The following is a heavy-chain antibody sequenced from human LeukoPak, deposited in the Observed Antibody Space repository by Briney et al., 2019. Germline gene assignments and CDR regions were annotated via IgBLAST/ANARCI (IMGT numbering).Heavy chain of an antibody. CDR1: GFPFNYYA. D-gene: IGHD6-13*01. V-gene: IGHV3-23*01. J-gene: IGHJ4*02. Sequence: SGGSLRLSCAASGFPFNYYAVTWVRQAPGKGLEWVSTVTVSDNNTYYADSLQGRFTLSGDRAKNTVFLQLDSLRVGDTAVYYCAMATSWYRIDHWGQGTLGTVSS. CDR2: VTVSDNNT. CDR3: AMATSWYRIDH.